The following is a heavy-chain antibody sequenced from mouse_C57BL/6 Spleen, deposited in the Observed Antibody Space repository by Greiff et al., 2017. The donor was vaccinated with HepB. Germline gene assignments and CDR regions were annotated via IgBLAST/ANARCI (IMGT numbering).Heavy chain of an antibody. CDR1: GYAFSSYW. CDR3: ARCYDNYAMDY. J-gene: IGHJ4*01. Sequence: QVQLQQSGAELVKPGASVKISCKASGYAFSSYWMNWVKQRPGKGLEWIGQIYPGDGDTNYNGKFKGKATLTADKSSSTAYMQLGSLTSEDSAVYFCARCYDNYAMDYWGQGTSVTVSS. CDR2: IYPGDGDT. D-gene: IGHD2-12*01. V-gene: IGHV1-80*01.